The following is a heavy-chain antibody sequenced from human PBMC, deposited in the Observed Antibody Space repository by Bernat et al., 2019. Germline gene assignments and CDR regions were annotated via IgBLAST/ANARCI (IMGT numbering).Heavy chain of an antibody. Sequence: QVQLVESGGGVVQPGRSLRLSCAASGFTFSSYGMHWVRQAPGKGLEWVAVISYDGSNKYYADSVNGRLTIARDKSKNTLYLQMNSLRAEETAVYYCAKDWIAAAGGDYWGQGTLVTVSS. J-gene: IGHJ4*02. CDR3: AKDWIAAAGGDY. V-gene: IGHV3-30*18. D-gene: IGHD6-13*01. CDR1: GFTFSSYG. CDR2: ISYDGSNK.